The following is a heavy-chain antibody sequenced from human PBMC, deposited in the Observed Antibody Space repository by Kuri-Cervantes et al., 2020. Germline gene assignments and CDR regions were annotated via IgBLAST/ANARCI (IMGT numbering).Heavy chain of an antibody. V-gene: IGHV3-48*04. J-gene: IGHJ6*03. CDR1: GFTFSSYS. CDR2: ISWNSGSI. Sequence: GESLKISCAASGFTFSSYSMNWVRQAPGKGLEWVSGISWNSGSIGYADSVKGRFTISRDNAKNSLYLQKNSLRAEDTAVYYCARDKGTDVLRFLEWSRTMDVWGKGTTVTVSS. D-gene: IGHD3-3*01. CDR3: ARDKGTDVLRFLEWSRTMDV.